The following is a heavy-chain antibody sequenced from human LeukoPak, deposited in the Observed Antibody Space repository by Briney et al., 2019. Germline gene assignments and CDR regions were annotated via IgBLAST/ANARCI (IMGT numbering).Heavy chain of an antibody. J-gene: IGHJ5*02. CDR2: IWYDGSNK. Sequence: GRSLRLSCAASGFTFSSYGMHWVRQAPGKGLEWVAVIWYDGSNKYYADSVKGRFTISRDNSKNTLYLQMNSLRAEDTAVYYCARAQGYCSCTSCYNFRFDPWGQGTLVTVSS. V-gene: IGHV3-33*01. CDR1: GFTFSSYG. CDR3: ARAQGYCSCTSCYNFRFDP. D-gene: IGHD2-2*02.